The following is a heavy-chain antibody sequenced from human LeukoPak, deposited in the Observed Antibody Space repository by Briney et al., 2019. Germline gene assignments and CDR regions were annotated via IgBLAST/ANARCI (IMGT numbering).Heavy chain of an antibody. CDR3: AREINDYSNYALFD. J-gene: IGHJ4*02. V-gene: IGHV3-33*01. CDR1: GFTFSSYG. Sequence: PGGSLRLSCAASGFTFSSYGMHWVRQAPGKGLEWVAVIWYDGSNKYYADSVKGRFTISRDNSKNTLYLQMNSLRAEDTATYYCAREINDYSNYALFDWGQGTLVIVFS. D-gene: IGHD4-11*01. CDR2: IWYDGSNK.